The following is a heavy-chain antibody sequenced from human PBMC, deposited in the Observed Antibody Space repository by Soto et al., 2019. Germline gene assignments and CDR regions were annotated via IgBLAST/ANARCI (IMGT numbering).Heavy chain of an antibody. Sequence: ASVKVSCKASGYTFTRYTMNWVRQAPGQRLEWMGWINPDNGNTKSSQKFQDRVIITRDTSASTAYMDLSSLRPEDTAVYYCARGIATGQLDPWGQGTLVTVSS. V-gene: IGHV1-3*01. CDR2: INPDNGNT. CDR1: GYTFTRYT. D-gene: IGHD2-15*01. J-gene: IGHJ5*02. CDR3: ARGIATGQLDP.